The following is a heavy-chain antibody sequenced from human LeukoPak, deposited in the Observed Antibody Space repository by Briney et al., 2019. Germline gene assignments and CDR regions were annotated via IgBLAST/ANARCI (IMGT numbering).Heavy chain of an antibody. D-gene: IGHD6-13*01. CDR3: ARRRGYTSSWYDY. CDR2: IYPGDSDI. CDR1: XXXXTNXW. Sequence: SXXISCKXSXXXXTNXWIAXVXQXPGXGXXWMGIIYPGDSDIRYSPSFQGQVTISADKSISTAYLQWSSLKASDTAIYYCARRRGYTSSWYDYWGQGTLVTVSS. J-gene: IGHJ4*02. V-gene: IGHV5-51*01.